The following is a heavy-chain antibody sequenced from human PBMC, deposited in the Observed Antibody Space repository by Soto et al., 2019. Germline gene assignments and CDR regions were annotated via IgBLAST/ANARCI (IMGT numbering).Heavy chain of an antibody. CDR2: ISAYNGNT. J-gene: IGHJ4*02. CDR3: ARDCSGGNGLYYFDY. CDR1: GYTFTSYG. Sequence: QFQLVQSGAEVKKPGASVKVSCKASGYTFTSYGISWVRQAPGQGHEWMGWISAYNGNTNYAQKLQGRVTMTTDTSTSTAYMELRSLRSDDTAVYYCARDCSGGNGLYYFDYWGQGTLVTVSS. D-gene: IGHD2-15*01. V-gene: IGHV1-18*01.